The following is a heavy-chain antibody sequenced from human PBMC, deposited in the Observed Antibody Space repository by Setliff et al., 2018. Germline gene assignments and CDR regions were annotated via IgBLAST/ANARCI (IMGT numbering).Heavy chain of an antibody. CDR1: GGSISSSSYH. V-gene: IGHV4-39*01. J-gene: IGHJ4*02. D-gene: IGHD3-3*01. Sequence: SETLSLTCTVSGGSISSSSYHWGWIRQPPGKGLEWIGSIYYSGSTYYTPSLKSRVTISVDTSRNQFSLKLTSVTAADTAVYYCARHGLQFLEWLSAFDDWGQGTLVTVS. CDR3: ARHGLQFLEWLSAFDD. CDR2: IYYSGST.